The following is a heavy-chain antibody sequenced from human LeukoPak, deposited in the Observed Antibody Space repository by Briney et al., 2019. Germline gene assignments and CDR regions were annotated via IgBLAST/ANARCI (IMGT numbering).Heavy chain of an antibody. CDR3: ARPQTYYDFWSGYPYYYYYYMDV. Sequence: SETLSLTCTVSGGSISSSSYYWGWIRQPPGKGLEWIGSIYYSGSTYYNPSLKSRVTISVGTSKNQFSLKLSSVTAADTAVYYCARPQTYYDFWSGYPYYYYYYMDVWGKGTTVTVSS. CDR2: IYYSGST. D-gene: IGHD3-3*01. CDR1: GGSISSSSYY. V-gene: IGHV4-39*01. J-gene: IGHJ6*03.